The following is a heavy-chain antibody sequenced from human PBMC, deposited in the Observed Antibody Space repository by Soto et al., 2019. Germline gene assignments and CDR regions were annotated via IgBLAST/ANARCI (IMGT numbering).Heavy chain of an antibody. J-gene: IGHJ6*02. CDR1: GYSFTIYL. V-gene: IGHV5-51*01. Sequence: RGESMKICCKGSGYSFTIYLIGWVRQMPGKGLELMGIIYPGDSDTRYSPSFQGQVIISADKSISTDYLQWSSQKASDTAMYYCARHPTRSLYGDYVRRYYYYGMDVWGQGTTVTVSS. CDR3: ARHPTRSLYGDYVRRYYYYGMDV. CDR2: IYPGDSDT. D-gene: IGHD4-17*01.